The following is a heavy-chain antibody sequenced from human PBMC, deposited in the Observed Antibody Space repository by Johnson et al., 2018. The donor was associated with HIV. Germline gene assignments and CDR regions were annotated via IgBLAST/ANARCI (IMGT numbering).Heavy chain of an antibody. D-gene: IGHD2-8*02. Sequence: EKLVESGGTLVQPGGSLSLSCAASGFTFINAWITWVRQSPGKGLEWVGRIKSKTDGGTTDYAAPVNSRFTISRDDSKNTLYLQMNSLKTEDTALYYCTTVGGILGTYAFDIWGQGTMVTVSS. V-gene: IGHV3-15*02. CDR3: TTVGGILGTYAFDI. J-gene: IGHJ3*02. CDR1: GFTFINAW. CDR2: IKSKTDGGTT.